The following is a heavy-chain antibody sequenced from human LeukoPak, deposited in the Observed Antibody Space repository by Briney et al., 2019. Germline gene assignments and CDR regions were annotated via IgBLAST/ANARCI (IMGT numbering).Heavy chain of an antibody. Sequence: QPGGSLRLSCAASGFTFSSYWMSWVRQAPGKGLEWVANIKQDGSEKYYVDSVKGRFTISRDNAKNSLYLQMNSLRAEDTAVYYCARLYYDFWSGYFDYWGQGTLVTVSS. CDR3: ARLYYDFWSGYFDY. D-gene: IGHD3-3*01. CDR1: GFTFSSYW. CDR2: IKQDGSEK. J-gene: IGHJ4*02. V-gene: IGHV3-7*01.